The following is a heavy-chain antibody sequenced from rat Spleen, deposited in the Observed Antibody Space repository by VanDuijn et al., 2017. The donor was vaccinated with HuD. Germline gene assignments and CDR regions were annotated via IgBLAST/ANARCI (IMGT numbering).Heavy chain of an antibody. CDR3: ARHGYNSYFDY. Sequence: EVQLQESGPGLVKPSQSLSLTCSVTGYSITSSYRWNWIRKFPGNKLEWMGYINSEGTTNYNPSLKSRISITRATSKNQFFLQVNSVTTEDTATYYCARHGYNSYFDYWGQGVMVTVSS. D-gene: IGHD1-9*01. CDR2: INSEGTT. J-gene: IGHJ2*01. V-gene: IGHV3-3*01. CDR1: GYSITSSYR.